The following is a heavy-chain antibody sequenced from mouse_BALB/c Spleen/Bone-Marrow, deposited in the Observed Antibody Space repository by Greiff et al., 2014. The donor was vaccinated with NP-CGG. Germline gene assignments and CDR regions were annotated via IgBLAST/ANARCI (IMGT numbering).Heavy chain of an antibody. CDR1: GFTFSSYG. J-gene: IGHJ2*01. CDR3: ARLPYDGPVY. Sequence: EVQRVESGGDLVKPGGSLKLSCAASGFTFSSYGMSWVRQTPDKRLEWVATISSGGSYTYYPDSVKGRFTISRDKAKNTLYLQMSSLKSEDTAMYYCARLPYDGPVYWGQGTTLTVSS. CDR2: ISSGGSYT. D-gene: IGHD2-3*01. V-gene: IGHV5-6*01.